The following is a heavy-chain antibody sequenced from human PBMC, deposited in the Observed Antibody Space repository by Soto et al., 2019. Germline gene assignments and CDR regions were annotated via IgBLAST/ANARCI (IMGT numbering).Heavy chain of an antibody. CDR3: AREGGYDSSGYYRNFDY. Sequence: GGSLRLSCAASGFTFSTYAMHWVRQAPGKGLEWVALISFDGSNKYYADSVKGRFTISRDNAKNSLYLQMNSLRAEDTAVYYCAREGGYDSSGYYRNFDYWGQGTLVTVSS. V-gene: IGHV3-30-3*01. CDR1: GFTFSTYA. D-gene: IGHD3-22*01. J-gene: IGHJ4*02. CDR2: ISFDGSNK.